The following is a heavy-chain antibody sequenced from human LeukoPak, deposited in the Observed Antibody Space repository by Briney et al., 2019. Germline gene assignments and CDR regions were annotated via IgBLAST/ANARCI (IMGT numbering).Heavy chain of an antibody. CDR2: IIPIFGTA. Sequence: GASVKVSCKASGGTFSSYGISWVRQAPGQGLEWMGGIIPIFGTANYAQKFQGRVTITTDESTSTAYMELSSLRSEDTAVYYCARGDSYGPYYYYYMDVWGKGTTVTVSS. V-gene: IGHV1-69*05. CDR1: GGTFSSYG. D-gene: IGHD5-18*01. CDR3: ARGDSYGPYYYYYMDV. J-gene: IGHJ6*03.